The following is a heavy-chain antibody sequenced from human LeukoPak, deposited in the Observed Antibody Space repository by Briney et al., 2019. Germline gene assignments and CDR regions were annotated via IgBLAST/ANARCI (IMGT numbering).Heavy chain of an antibody. J-gene: IGHJ4*02. CDR2: ISNDVNNQ. D-gene: IGHD6-19*01. CDR3: ARGAAVAKTSFDC. Sequence: PGGSLRLSCAASGFTFRSYTMHWVRQAPGKGLEWVAVISNDVNNQHYADSVKGRFTISRDNSKSTLYLQMNSLTAEDTAVYYCARGAAVAKTSFDCWGQGTLVTVSS. CDR1: GFTFRSYT. V-gene: IGHV3-30-3*01.